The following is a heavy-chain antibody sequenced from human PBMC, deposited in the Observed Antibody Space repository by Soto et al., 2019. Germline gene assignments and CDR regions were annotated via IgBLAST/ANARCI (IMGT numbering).Heavy chain of an antibody. CDR2: IIPIFGTA. V-gene: IGHV1-69*13. J-gene: IGHJ5*02. CDR1: GGTFSSYA. CDR3: ARAHKRYCSSTSCYPYNWFDP. D-gene: IGHD2-2*01. Sequence: SVKVSCKASGGTFSSYAISWLRQCPGQGLEWMGGIIPIFGTANYAQKFQGRVMITADESTSTAYMELSSLRSEDTAVYYCARAHKRYCSSTSCYPYNWFDPWGQGTLVTVSS.